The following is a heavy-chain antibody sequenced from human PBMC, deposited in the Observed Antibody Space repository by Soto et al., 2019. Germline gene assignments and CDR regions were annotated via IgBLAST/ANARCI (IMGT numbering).Heavy chain of an antibody. D-gene: IGHD1-26*01. J-gene: IGHJ6*02. CDR2: ISYDGSNK. V-gene: IGHV3-30*18. CDR1: GFTFSSYG. Sequence: PGGSLRLSCAASGFTFSSYGMHWVRQAPGKGLEWVAVISYDGSNKYYADSVKGRFTISRDNSKNTLYLQMNSLRAEDTAVYYCANLRSRRVLSYGMDVWGQGTTVTVSS. CDR3: ANLRSRRVLSYGMDV.